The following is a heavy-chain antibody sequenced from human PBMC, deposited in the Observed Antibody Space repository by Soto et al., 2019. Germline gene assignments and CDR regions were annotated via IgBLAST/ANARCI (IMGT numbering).Heavy chain of an antibody. D-gene: IGHD6-13*01. CDR1: RGSFNGYL. Sequence: QVQLQESGPGLVKPSETLSLTCTVSRGSFNGYLWSWVRQPPGKGLEWLGHISYTGSTTYNPSLKRRISISAEKFRNQFSLKLNSVNATDTAVYYCARDLTPNGGRAPAGQFDHWGQGTLVTVSS. J-gene: IGHJ4*02. V-gene: IGHV4-59*13. CDR3: ARDLTPNGGRAPAGQFDH. CDR2: ISYTGST.